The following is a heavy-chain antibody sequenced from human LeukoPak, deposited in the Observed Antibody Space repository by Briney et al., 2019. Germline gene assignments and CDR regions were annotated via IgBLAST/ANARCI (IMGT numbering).Heavy chain of an antibody. CDR1: GFTFSKYP. V-gene: IGHV3-23*01. J-gene: IGHJ4*02. CDR2: ISGSGDTT. CDR3: AKSQEDDSSGYYYSNFDS. D-gene: IGHD3-22*01. Sequence: GGSLRLSCVASGFTFSKYPMSWVRQAPGKGLEWVSAISGSGDTTYYADSVKGRFTISRDRSRNTLYPQMNSLRAEDTAVYYCAKSQEDDSSGYYYSNFDSWGQGTLVTVSS.